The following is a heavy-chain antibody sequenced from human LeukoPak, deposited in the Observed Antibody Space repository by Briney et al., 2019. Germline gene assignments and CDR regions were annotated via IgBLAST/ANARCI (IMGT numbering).Heavy chain of an antibody. J-gene: IGHJ4*02. Sequence: SETLSLTCTVFGFSISSGYYWGWFRQPPGKGLEWIGSIYYSGSTYYNPSLKSRVTISVDTSKNQFSLKLSSVTAADTAVYYCARGLTYYFDYWGQGTLVTVSS. V-gene: IGHV4-38-2*02. CDR1: GFSISSGYY. CDR3: ARGLTYYFDY. CDR2: IYYSGST.